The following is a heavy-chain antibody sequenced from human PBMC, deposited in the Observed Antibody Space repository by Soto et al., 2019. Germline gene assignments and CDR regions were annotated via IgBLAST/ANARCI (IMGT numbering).Heavy chain of an antibody. Sequence: SVKVSCKASGGTFSSYAISWVRQAPGQGLEWLGGIIPIFGTANYAQKFQGRVTITADESTSTAYMELSSLRSEDTAVYYWARESDVAAAGNFDYWGQGTRVTVSS. CDR2: IIPIFGTA. J-gene: IGHJ4*02. CDR3: ARESDVAAAGNFDY. D-gene: IGHD6-13*01. CDR1: GGTFSSYA. V-gene: IGHV1-69*13.